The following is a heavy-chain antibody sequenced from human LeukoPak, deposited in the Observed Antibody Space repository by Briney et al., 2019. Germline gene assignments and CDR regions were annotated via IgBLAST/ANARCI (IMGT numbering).Heavy chain of an antibody. CDR3: ATGISDYYYMDV. J-gene: IGHJ6*03. D-gene: IGHD2-15*01. V-gene: IGHV3-21*04. Sequence: PGGSLRLSCAASGFTFSSYNMNWVRQAPGKGLEWVSSITSDSRYMYYADSVKGRFTISRDNAKNTLYLQTNSLRAEDTALYYCATGISDYYYMDVWGKGTTVTISS. CDR2: ITSDSRYM. CDR1: GFTFSSYN.